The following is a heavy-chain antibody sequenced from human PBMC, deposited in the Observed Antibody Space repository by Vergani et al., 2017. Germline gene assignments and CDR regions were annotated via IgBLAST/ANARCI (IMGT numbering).Heavy chain of an antibody. D-gene: IGHD3-10*01. J-gene: IGHJ4*02. Sequence: EVQLLESGGGLVQPGGSLRLTCAASEFTFSNYAMNWVRQAPGKGLEWVSGISGSGVSAYYTDSVKGRFTISRDNSKNMLFLQMNTLRTEDTAIYYCAKQYFVSGNYLFDYWGQGTLVTVSS. CDR2: ISGSGVSA. CDR3: AKQYFVSGNYLFDY. CDR1: EFTFSNYA. V-gene: IGHV3-23*01.